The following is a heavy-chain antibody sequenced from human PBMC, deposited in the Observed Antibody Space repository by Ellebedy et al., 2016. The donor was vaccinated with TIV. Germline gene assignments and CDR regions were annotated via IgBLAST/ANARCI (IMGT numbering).Heavy chain of an antibody. J-gene: IGHJ4*02. Sequence: GESLKISXVASGLAFSESGMHWIRQAPGKGLELVAHIWDDGTGRYYADSVKGRFTNARDNSNNMLYLQMNSLRAEDTALYYCARGRDSSGSPGRFFDYWGQGTLVSVSS. V-gene: IGHV3-33*08. CDR3: ARGRDSSGSPGRFFDY. D-gene: IGHD1-26*01. CDR1: GLAFSESG. CDR2: IWDDGTGR.